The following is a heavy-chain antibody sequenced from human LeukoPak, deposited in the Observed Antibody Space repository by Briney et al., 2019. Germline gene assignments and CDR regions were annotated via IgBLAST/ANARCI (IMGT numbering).Heavy chain of an antibody. Sequence: PSETLSLTCTVSGGSISGYYWSWIRQPPGQGLEWIGYIFYSGSTNYNPTLKSRVTTSVDASENQFSLRLSSVTAADTAVYFCARQASWLPYFDLWGRGTLVAVSS. CDR2: IFYSGST. CDR3: ARQASWLPYFDL. J-gene: IGHJ2*01. V-gene: IGHV4-59*08. CDR1: GGSISGYY. D-gene: IGHD6-13*01.